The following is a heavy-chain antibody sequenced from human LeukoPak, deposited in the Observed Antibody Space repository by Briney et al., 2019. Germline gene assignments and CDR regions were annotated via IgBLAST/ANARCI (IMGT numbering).Heavy chain of an antibody. V-gene: IGHV4-34*01. CDR2: INARGDT. J-gene: IGHJ5*02. Sequence: SETLSLTCAVYGWSFNDYYWNWIRQPPGKGLEWIGEINARGDTNYNPSLESRVTISVDTSKNQFSLWLTSMIAADTALYYCARGQVPAARGYNWFDPWGQGTLVTVSS. CDR1: GWSFNDYY. CDR3: ARGQVPAARGYNWFDP. D-gene: IGHD2-2*01.